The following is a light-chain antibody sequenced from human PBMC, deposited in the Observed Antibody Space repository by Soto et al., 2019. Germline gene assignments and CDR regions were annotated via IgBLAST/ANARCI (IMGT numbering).Light chain of an antibody. CDR3: QQYGSSPYT. CDR2: GAS. V-gene: IGKV3-20*01. Sequence: EIVLTQSPGTLSLSPGEGATLSCRASQSVSSSFLAWYHQKPGQAPRLLIYGASSRATGIPDRFSGSGSGRDFTLTISRLEPEDFAVYYCQQYGSSPYTFGQGTKLEIK. J-gene: IGKJ2*01. CDR1: QSVSSSF.